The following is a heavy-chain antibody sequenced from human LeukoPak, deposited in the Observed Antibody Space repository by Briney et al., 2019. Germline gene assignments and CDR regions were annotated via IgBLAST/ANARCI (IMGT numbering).Heavy chain of an antibody. CDR2: IYFSGST. V-gene: IGHV4-61*01. Sequence: SETLSLTCAVSGGSISSGSYSWSWIRQPPGKGLEWIGHIYFSGSTDYNPSLKSRVTISVDTSKNQFSLKLSSVTAADTAVYYCARDDGDYIDYWGQGTLVTVSS. J-gene: IGHJ4*02. D-gene: IGHD4-17*01. CDR3: ARDDGDYIDY. CDR1: GGSISSGSYS.